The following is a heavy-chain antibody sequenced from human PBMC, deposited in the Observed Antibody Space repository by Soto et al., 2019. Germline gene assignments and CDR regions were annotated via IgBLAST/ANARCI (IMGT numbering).Heavy chain of an antibody. CDR1: GFTFSDYG. CDR2: ISPFDGYNK. J-gene: IGHJ4*02. CDR3: AKEELHEFTRASLYFFDS. V-gene: IGHV3-30*18. Sequence: GGSLRLSCAASGFTFSDYGIHWVRQAPGQGLEWVAVISPFDGYNKYYADSVGGRFSVSRDNSLNTVYLQMNSLRREDTAVYFCAKEELHEFTRASLYFFDSWGQGTLVTVSS. D-gene: IGHD1-7*01.